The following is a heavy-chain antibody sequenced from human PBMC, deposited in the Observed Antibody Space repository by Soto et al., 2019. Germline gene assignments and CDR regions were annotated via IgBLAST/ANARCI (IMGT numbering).Heavy chain of an antibody. CDR2: ISGSGDNT. J-gene: IGHJ4*02. CDR3: AKDRYCSSYSCQTFDH. Sequence: PGGSLRLSCAASAFTFSSHAMSWVRQAPGKGLEWVSSISGSGDNTYYSDSVKGRFTTYRDNSKNTLYLYMNSLTAEDTAVYYCAKDRYCSSYSCQTFDHWGQGTLVTVSS. V-gene: IGHV3-23*01. D-gene: IGHD2-2*01. CDR1: AFTFSSHA.